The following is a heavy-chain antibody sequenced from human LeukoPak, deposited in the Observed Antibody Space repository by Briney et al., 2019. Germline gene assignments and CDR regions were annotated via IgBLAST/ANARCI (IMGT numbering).Heavy chain of an antibody. CDR1: GGTFSSYA. D-gene: IGHD3-10*01. J-gene: IGHJ4*02. V-gene: IGHV1-69*13. CDR3: AREGFGESYLDY. CDR2: IIPIFGTA. Sequence: SVKVSCKASGGTFSSYAISWVRQAPGQGLEWMGGIIPIFGTANYAQKFQGRATITADESTSTAYMELSSLRSEDTAVYYCAREGFGESYLDYWGQGTLVTVSS.